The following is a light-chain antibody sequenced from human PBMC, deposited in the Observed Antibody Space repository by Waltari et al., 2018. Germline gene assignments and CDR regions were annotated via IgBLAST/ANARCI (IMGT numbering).Light chain of an antibody. V-gene: IGKV3D-20*02. CDR1: QSVRRS. CDR3: QHNVRLPVT. CDR2: NTA. Sequence: EIVLTQSPATLSLSPGGRATLSCRASQSVRRSLVWYQQKPGQAPRLVIYNTATRATGIPDRFSGSGSGTDFSLTISRLEPEDFAVYYCQHNVRLPVTFGQGTKVEIK. J-gene: IGKJ1*01.